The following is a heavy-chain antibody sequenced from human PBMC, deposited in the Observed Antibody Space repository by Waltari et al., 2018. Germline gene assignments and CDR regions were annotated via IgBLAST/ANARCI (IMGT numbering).Heavy chain of an antibody. D-gene: IGHD2-15*01. V-gene: IGHV4-4*02. J-gene: IGHJ4*02. CDR3: ARSSREYCSGIYCPFDY. Sequence: QVQLQESGPGLVKPSETLSLTCAVSGGSISSSNWWSWIRQPPGKGLEWIGYISGSSGSTYYNPSLKSRVTISTDTSKNQFSLKLSSVTAADTAVYYCARSSREYCSGIYCPFDYWGQGVLVTVSS. CDR2: ISGSSGST. CDR1: GGSISSSNW.